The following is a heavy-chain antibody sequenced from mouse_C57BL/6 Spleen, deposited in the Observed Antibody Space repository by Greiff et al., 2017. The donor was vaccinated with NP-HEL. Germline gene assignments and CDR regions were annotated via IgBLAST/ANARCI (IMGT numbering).Heavy chain of an antibody. CDR3: ARSLYYGNQRDYFDY. CDR1: GYAFSSSW. Sequence: QVQLQQSGPELVKPGASVKISCKASGYAFSSSWMNWVKQRPGKGLEWIGRIYPGDGDTNYNGKFKGKATLTADKSSSTAYMQLSSLTSEDSAVYFCARSLYYGNQRDYFDYWGQGTTRTVSS. J-gene: IGHJ2*01. CDR2: IYPGDGDT. D-gene: IGHD2-1*01. V-gene: IGHV1-82*01.